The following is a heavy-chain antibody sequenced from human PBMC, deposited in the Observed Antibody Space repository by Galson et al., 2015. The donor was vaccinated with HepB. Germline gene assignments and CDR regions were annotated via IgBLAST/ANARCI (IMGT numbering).Heavy chain of an antibody. CDR3: AKVGSLITMVRGVITEIDY. V-gene: IGHV3-53*05. D-gene: IGHD3-10*01. CDR1: GFTVSSNY. CDR2: IYSGGST. J-gene: IGHJ4*02. Sequence: SLRLSCAASGFTVSSNYMSWVRQAPGKGLEWVSVIYSGGSTYYADSVKGRFTISRDNSKNTLYLQMNSLRAEDTAVYYCAKVGSLITMVRGVITEIDYWGQGTLVTVSS.